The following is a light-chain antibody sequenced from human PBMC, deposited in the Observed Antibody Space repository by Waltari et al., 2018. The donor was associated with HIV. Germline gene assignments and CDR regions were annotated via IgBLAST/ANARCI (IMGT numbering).Light chain of an antibody. CDR1: RLGDKY. CDR3: QTWDSTTVV. Sequence: SYEVTQPPSVSVSPGQTASITCSGDRLGDKYASWYQQKPGQSPVLVIYRDAKRPSGIPERFSGSVSGNTATLTISGTQSMDEADYYWQTWDSTTVVFGGGTKLTVL. CDR2: RDA. V-gene: IGLV3-1*01. J-gene: IGLJ2*01.